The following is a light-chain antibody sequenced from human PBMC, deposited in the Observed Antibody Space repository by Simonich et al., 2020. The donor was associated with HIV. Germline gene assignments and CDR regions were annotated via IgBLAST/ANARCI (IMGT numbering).Light chain of an antibody. Sequence: DIVMTQSPDSLAVSLGERATINCKSSQSVLYSSNNMNYFAWYQQKPGQPPKLLIYWASTRESGVPDRFSGSGSGTDFTLTISSLQAEDVAVYYCQQYYTTLYTFGQGTKLEIK. V-gene: IGKV4-1*01. CDR2: WAS. CDR1: QSVLYSSNNMNY. J-gene: IGKJ2*01. CDR3: QQYYTTLYT.